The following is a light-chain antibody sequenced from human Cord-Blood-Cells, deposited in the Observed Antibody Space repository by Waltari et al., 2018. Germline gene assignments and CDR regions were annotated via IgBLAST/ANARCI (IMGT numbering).Light chain of an antibody. CDR2: EDN. Sequence: NFMLTQPHSVSESPGKTVTISCTRSSGSIASNYVQWSQQRPGSSPTTLIYEDNQTPSGVPDRFSGAIDSSSNSASRTSSGLKTEDEADYYCQSYDSSNWVFGGGPKLTVL. V-gene: IGLV6-57*01. CDR1: SGSIASNY. J-gene: IGLJ3*02. CDR3: QSYDSSNWV.